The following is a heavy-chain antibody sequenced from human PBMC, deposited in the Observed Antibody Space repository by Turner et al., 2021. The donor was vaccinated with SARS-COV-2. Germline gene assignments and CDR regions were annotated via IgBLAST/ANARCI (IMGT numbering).Heavy chain of an antibody. CDR1: GYPLTELS. V-gene: IGHV1-24*01. CDR2: FDPEDAET. D-gene: IGHD2-21*02. CDR3: ATGYAYYGGDCSIHY. Sequence: QVQLAPSGAEVKKPGASVKVSRKVPGYPLTELSMHWVRLAPGKGLEWMGGFDPEDAETIYAQKFQGRVTMTEDTSTDTAYMELSSLRSDDTAVYYCATGYAYYGGDCSIHYWGQGTLVTVSS. J-gene: IGHJ4*02.